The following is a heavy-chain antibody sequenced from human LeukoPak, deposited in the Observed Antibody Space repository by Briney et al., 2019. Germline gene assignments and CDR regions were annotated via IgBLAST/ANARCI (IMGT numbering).Heavy chain of an antibody. CDR2: INPNSGGT. CDR3: ARALRAAGTSLDP. J-gene: IGHJ5*02. V-gene: IGHV1-2*02. D-gene: IGHD6-13*01. CDR1: GYTFTGYY. Sequence: ASVKGSCKASGYTFTGYYMHWVRQAPRQRLEWVGWINPNSGGTNYAQKFQGRVTMTRDTSISTAYMELSRLRSDDTAVYYCARALRAAGTSLDPWGQRTLVTVSP.